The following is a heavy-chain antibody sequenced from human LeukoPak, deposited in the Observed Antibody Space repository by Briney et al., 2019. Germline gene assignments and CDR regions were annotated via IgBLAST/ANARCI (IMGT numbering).Heavy chain of an antibody. CDR3: AREVRGGYCSSTSCYTS. Sequence: GGSLRLSCAASGFTFSSYSMNWVRLAPGKGLEWVSSISSSSSYIYYADSVKGRFTISRDNAKNSLYLQMNSLRAEDTAVYYCAREVRGGYCSSTSCYTSWGQGTLVTVSS. CDR2: ISSSSSYI. D-gene: IGHD2-2*02. CDR1: GFTFSSYS. J-gene: IGHJ4*02. V-gene: IGHV3-21*01.